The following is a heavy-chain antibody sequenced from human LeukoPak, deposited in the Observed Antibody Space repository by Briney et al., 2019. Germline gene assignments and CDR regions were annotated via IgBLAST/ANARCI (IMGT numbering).Heavy chain of an antibody. CDR1: GYIFINDG. D-gene: IGHD7-27*01. CDR2: ISPKTGNK. J-gene: IGHJ3*02. V-gene: IGHV1-18*01. CDR3: ARTPLGSKHAFDI. Sequence: ASVKVSCKTSGYIFINDGISWVRQAPGQGLDWMRWISPKTGNKIYAQKFQARVTLTTDTSTSTAYMESRSLRSDDTATYYCARTPLGSKHAFDIWGQGTMVTVSS.